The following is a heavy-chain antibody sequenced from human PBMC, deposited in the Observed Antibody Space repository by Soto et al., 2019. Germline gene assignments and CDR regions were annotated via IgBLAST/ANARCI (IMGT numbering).Heavy chain of an antibody. D-gene: IGHD3-10*01. CDR3: AKGRGGSGSLTPRVDF. J-gene: IGHJ4*02. CDR1: GFTLNTYP. V-gene: IGHV3-23*01. CDR2: ISGGGDTT. Sequence: EVQLLESGGGLVQPGGSRRPSWPASGFTLNTYPMTGVPQAPGRGLEGVSAISGGGDTTSYADSVKGRFTVSRDGSKNTLYLQMSSLRAEDTALYYCAKGRGGSGSLTPRVDFWGQGTLVTVSS.